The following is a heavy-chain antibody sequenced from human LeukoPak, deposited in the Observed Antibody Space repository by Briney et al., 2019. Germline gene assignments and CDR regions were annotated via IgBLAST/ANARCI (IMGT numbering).Heavy chain of an antibody. CDR2: IYTSGST. V-gene: IGHV4-61*02. CDR1: GGSISSGSYY. J-gene: IGHJ4*02. D-gene: IGHD6-6*01. Sequence: SETLSLTCTVSGGSISSGSYYWSWIRQPAGKGLEWIGRIYTSGSTNYNPSLKSRVTISVDTSKNQFSLKLSSVTAADTAVYYCARDLYSSSLTYNWGQGTLVTVSS. CDR3: ARDLYSSSLTYN.